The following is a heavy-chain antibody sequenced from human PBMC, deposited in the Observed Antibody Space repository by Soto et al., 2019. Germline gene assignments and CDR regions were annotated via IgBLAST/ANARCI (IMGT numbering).Heavy chain of an antibody. CDR3: ARVPLSGDDILTGFWFDP. CDR1: GGSISSYY. Sequence: SETLSLTCTLSGGSISSYYWSWIRQPPGKGLEWIGYIYYSGSTNYNPSLKSRVTISVDTSKNQFSLKLSSVTAADTAVYYCARVPLSGDDILTGFWFDPWGQGTLVTVSS. CDR2: IYYSGST. D-gene: IGHD3-9*01. V-gene: IGHV4-59*01. J-gene: IGHJ5*02.